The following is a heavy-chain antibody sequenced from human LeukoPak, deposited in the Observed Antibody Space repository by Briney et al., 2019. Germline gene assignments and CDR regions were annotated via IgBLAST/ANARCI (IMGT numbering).Heavy chain of an antibody. CDR1: GFTFSDYY. D-gene: IGHD3-22*01. J-gene: IGHJ4*02. V-gene: IGHV3-11*04. CDR2: ISSSGSTI. CDR3: AKDTYYYDSSGYYLV. Sequence: PGGSLRLSCAASGFTFSDYYMSWIRQAPGKGLEGVSYISSSGSTIYYADSVKGRFTISRDNAKNSLYLQMNSLRAEDTAVYYCAKDTYYYDSSGYYLVWGQGTLVTVSS.